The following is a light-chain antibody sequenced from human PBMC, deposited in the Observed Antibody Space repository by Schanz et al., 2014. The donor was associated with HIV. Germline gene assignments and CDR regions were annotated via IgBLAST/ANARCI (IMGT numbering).Light chain of an antibody. CDR1: QRLSSSY. J-gene: IGKJ1*01. CDR3: QQYGSPPRT. Sequence: EIVLTQSPGSLSLSPGGRATLSCGASQRLSSSYLAWYQQKPGQAPRLLIYGASTRATGVPARFSGSGSETEFTLTINRLEPEDFAVFYCQQYGSPPRTFGQGTKVEI. CDR2: GAS. V-gene: IGKV3-20*01.